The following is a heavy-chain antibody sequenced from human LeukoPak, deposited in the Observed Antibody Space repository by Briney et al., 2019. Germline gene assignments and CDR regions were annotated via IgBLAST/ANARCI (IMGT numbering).Heavy chain of an antibody. D-gene: IGHD4-17*01. V-gene: IGHV3-23*01. J-gene: IGHJ4*02. CDR1: GFTFSSYA. CDR2: ISASGGNT. Sequence: GGSLRLSCAASGFTFSSYAMNWVRQAPGKGLEWVPGISASGGNTYYADSVKGRFTIFRDNSKNTLYLQIHSLRAEDTAVYYCAKFDYGDYWGQGTLVTVSS. CDR3: AKFDYGDY.